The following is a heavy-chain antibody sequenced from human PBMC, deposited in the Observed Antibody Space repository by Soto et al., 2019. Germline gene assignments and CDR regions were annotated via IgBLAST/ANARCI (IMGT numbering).Heavy chain of an antibody. CDR3: AKEPAVRGVHFDY. Sequence: GGSLRLSCAASGFTFSSYGMHWVRQAPGKGLEWVAVISYDGSNKYYADSVKGRFTISRDNSKNTLYLQTNSLRAEDTAVYYCAKEPAVRGVHFDYWGQGTLVTVSS. CDR1: GFTFSSYG. CDR2: ISYDGSNK. J-gene: IGHJ4*02. V-gene: IGHV3-30*18. D-gene: IGHD3-10*01.